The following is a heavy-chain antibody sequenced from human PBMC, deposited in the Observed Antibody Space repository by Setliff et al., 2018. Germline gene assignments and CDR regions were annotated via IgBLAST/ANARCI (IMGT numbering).Heavy chain of an antibody. CDR3: AREQWLDPPGYYYMDV. J-gene: IGHJ6*03. V-gene: IGHV4-61*09. CDR2: IYIGGSA. D-gene: IGHD6-19*01. Sequence: SETLSLTCSVSGVSITTNSYYWGWIRQPAGKGLEWIGHIYIGGSANYNPSLKSRVTMSIDTSKNQFSLKLNSVTAADMAVYYCAREQWLDPPGYYYMDVWAKGTTVTVSS. CDR1: GVSITTNSYY.